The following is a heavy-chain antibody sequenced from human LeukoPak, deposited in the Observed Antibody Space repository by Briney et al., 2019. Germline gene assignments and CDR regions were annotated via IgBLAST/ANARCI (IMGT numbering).Heavy chain of an antibody. D-gene: IGHD3-22*01. V-gene: IGHV3-23*01. CDR3: AKDGKPYYYDSSGLDAFDI. CDR2: ISGRGDNT. CDR1: GFTFSNYA. J-gene: IGHJ3*02. Sequence: PGGSLRLSCAASGFTFSNYAVSWVRQAPGKGLEWVSAISGRGDNTYYADSVKGRFTISRDNSKNTLYLQMNSLRAEDTAVYYCAKDGKPYYYDSSGLDAFDIWGQGTMVTVSS.